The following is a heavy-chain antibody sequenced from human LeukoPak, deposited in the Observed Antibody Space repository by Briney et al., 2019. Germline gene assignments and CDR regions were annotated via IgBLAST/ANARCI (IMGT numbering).Heavy chain of an antibody. V-gene: IGHV1-2*06. D-gene: IGHD3-9*01. CDR3: TRDRARYFDWLEGSY. CDR2: INPNSGGT. Sequence: ASVKVSCKASGYTFTGYHIHWVRQAPGQGLEWMGRINPNSGGTNYAQKFQGRVTMTRDTSISTAYMELSRLRSDDTAVYYCTRDRARYFDWLEGSYWGQGTLVTVSS. CDR1: GYTFTGYH. J-gene: IGHJ4*02.